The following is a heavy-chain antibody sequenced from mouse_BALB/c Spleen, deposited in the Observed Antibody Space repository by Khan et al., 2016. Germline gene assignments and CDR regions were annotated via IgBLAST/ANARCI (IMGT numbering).Heavy chain of an antibody. CDR2: IRLRSDNYTT. V-gene: IGHV6-6*02. J-gene: IGHJ1*01. Sequence: EVQLQESGGGLVQPGGSMKFSCEASGFTFSNYWMSWVRQSPQKGLEWVAEIRLRSDNYTTHYAESVKGSFTISRDDSKSRLFLQMNSLRAEDTGTYYCTDGNPWCVDVWGPGTTVTVSS. CDR1: GFTFSNYW. D-gene: IGHD2-1*01. CDR3: TDGNPWCVDV.